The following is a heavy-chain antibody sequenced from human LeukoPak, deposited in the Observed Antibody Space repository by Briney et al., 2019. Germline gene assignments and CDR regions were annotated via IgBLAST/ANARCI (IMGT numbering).Heavy chain of an antibody. V-gene: IGHV3-30*04. Sequence: PGRSLRLSCAASGFTFSSYAMHWVRQAPGKGLEWVAVISYDGSNKYYADSVKGRFTISRDNSKNTLYLQMNSLRAEDTAVYYCARDRREGHFDWLLQRGYYMDVWGKGTTVTISS. CDR2: ISYDGSNK. CDR1: GFTFSSYA. J-gene: IGHJ6*03. D-gene: IGHD3-9*01. CDR3: ARDRREGHFDWLLQRGYYMDV.